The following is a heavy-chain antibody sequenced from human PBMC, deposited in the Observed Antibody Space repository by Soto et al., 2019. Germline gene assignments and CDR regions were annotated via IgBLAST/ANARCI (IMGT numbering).Heavy chain of an antibody. D-gene: IGHD6-19*01. CDR1: GYTFTTYD. Sequence: QVLLVQSGAEVKKPGASVKVSCEASGYTFTTYDMHWVRQAPGQSLEWMGSISTNNGYAKYSETFQGSATFARDTSASTGYMELSSLISGDTAVYYCVGSRGWWAFHYWGQGTLVSVSS. CDR2: ISTNNGYA. CDR3: VGSRGWWAFHY. J-gene: IGHJ4*02. V-gene: IGHV1-3*04.